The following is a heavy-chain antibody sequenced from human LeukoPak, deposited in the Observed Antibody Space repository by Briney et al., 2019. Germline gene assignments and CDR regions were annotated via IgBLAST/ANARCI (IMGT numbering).Heavy chain of an antibody. CDR1: GFTFSSNY. Sequence: QPGGSLRLSCAASGFTFSSNYMSWVRQAPGKGLEWVSVISSSGSTYYAASVTGRFTISRDNSKNTLYLQMNSLRAEDTAVYYCARGGDSSGSIRSAFDIWGQGTMVTVSS. CDR2: ISSSGST. J-gene: IGHJ3*02. V-gene: IGHV3-53*01. D-gene: IGHD3-22*01. CDR3: ARGGDSSGSIRSAFDI.